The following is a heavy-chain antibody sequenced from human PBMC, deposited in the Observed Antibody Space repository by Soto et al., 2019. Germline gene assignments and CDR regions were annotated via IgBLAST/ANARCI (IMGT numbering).Heavy chain of an antibody. Sequence: GGSLRLSCAASGFTFSSYGMHWVRQAPGKGLEWVAVISYDGSNKYYADSVKGRFTISRDNSKNTLYLQMNSLRAEDTAVYYCAKDSLTYYDFWSGYSDAFDIWGQGTMVTVSS. CDR3: AKDSLTYYDFWSGYSDAFDI. V-gene: IGHV3-30*18. CDR2: ISYDGSNK. D-gene: IGHD3-3*01. J-gene: IGHJ3*02. CDR1: GFTFSSYG.